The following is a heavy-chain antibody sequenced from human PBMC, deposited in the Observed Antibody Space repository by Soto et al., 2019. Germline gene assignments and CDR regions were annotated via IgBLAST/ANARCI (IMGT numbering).Heavy chain of an antibody. CDR3: ARDSLMIVEDAYYY. CDR1: GFTFSSIW. D-gene: IGHD3-22*01. CDR2: IKQDGSEK. Sequence: PGGSLRLSCAAFGFTFSSIWMSWVRQAQGKGLEWVANIKQDGSEKYYVDAVKGRFTISSDNAKNSLYLQMNSLRADDTAVYYCARDSLMIVEDAYYYWGQGTLVTVSS. J-gene: IGHJ4*02. V-gene: IGHV3-7*01.